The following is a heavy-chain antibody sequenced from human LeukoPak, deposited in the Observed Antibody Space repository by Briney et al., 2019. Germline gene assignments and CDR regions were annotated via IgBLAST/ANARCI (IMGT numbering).Heavy chain of an antibody. Sequence: GESLRLSCATSGFTFRSYWMHWVRQAPGKGLVWVSRINSDESSTSYADSVKGRFTISRDNAKNTLYLQMNSLRAEGTAVYYCARAGVVGATPFDYWGQGTLVTVSS. CDR2: INSDESST. CDR3: ARAGVVGATPFDY. CDR1: GFTFRSYW. J-gene: IGHJ4*02. V-gene: IGHV3-74*01. D-gene: IGHD5-12*01.